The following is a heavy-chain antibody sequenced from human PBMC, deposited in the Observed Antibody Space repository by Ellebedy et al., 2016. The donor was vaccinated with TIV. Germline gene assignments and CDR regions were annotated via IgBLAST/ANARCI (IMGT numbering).Heavy chain of an antibody. D-gene: IGHD3-10*01. CDR2: IDPSDSYT. CDR3: ARLVPAGSYGSAFDI. CDR1: GYSFTNYW. V-gene: IGHV5-10-1*01. J-gene: IGHJ3*02. Sequence: GESLKISCEGSGYSFTNYWIIWVRQMPGKGLEWMGRIDPSDSYTNYSPSFQGHVTISADKSISTAYLQWSSLKASDTAMYYCARLVPAGSYGSAFDIWGQGTMVTVSS.